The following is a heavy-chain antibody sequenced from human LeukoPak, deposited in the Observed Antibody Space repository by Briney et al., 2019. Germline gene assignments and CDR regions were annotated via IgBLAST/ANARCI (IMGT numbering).Heavy chain of an antibody. V-gene: IGHV4-59*01. CDR2: IYSSGST. Sequence: PSEALSLTCTVSGGSINNNYWSWIRQPPGKGLEWIGYIYSSGSTNFNPSLKSRVTISVDTSKNQFSLKLSSLTAADTAVYFCAGGDSSAWYLAYWGQGTLVTVSS. J-gene: IGHJ4*02. CDR3: AGGDSSAWYLAY. CDR1: GGSINNNY. D-gene: IGHD6-19*01.